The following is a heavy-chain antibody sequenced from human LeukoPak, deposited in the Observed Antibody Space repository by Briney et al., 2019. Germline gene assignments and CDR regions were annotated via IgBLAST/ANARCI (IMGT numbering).Heavy chain of an antibody. CDR2: ISYDGSNK. Sequence: GRSLRLSCAASGFTFSSYAMHWVRQAPGKGLEWVAVISYDGSNKYYADSVKGRFTISRDNSKSTLYLQMNSLRAEDTAVYYCARPRGAFDIWGQGTMVTVSS. CDR1: GFTFSSYA. J-gene: IGHJ3*02. CDR3: ARPRGAFDI. D-gene: IGHD3-10*01. V-gene: IGHV3-30-3*01.